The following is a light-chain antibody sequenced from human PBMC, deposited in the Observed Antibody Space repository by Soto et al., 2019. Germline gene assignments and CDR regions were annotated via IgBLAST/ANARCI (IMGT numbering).Light chain of an antibody. CDR1: TSDVGAYNY. Sequence: QSALTQPRSVSGSPGQSVTISCTGTTSDVGAYNYVSWYQQHPGKVPKLMIYDVSKRPSGVPDRFSGSKSGYAASLTISGLQADDEADYYCSSYAGTYSFVFGTGTKVTVL. J-gene: IGLJ1*01. CDR3: SSYAGTYSFV. CDR2: DVS. V-gene: IGLV2-11*01.